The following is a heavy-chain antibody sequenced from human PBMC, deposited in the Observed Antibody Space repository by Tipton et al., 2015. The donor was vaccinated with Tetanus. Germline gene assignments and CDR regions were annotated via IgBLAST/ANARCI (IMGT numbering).Heavy chain of an antibody. J-gene: IGHJ4*02. CDR1: GDSITSSHYY. V-gene: IGHV4-39*07. CDR2: IYFSGST. Sequence: TLSLTCTVSGDSITSSHYYWGWVRQPPGKGLEWIGSIYFSGSTYHSPSLKSRVTMSVDTSKNQFSLKLSSVTAADTAVYYCARGSRYYFDYWGQGTLVTVSS. CDR3: ARGSRYYFDY.